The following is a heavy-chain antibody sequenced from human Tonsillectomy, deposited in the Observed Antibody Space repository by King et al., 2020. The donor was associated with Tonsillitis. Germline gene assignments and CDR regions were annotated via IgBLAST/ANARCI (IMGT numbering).Heavy chain of an antibody. J-gene: IGHJ4*02. V-gene: IGHV3-23*04. Sequence: VQLVESGGGLVQPGGSLRLSCAASGFTFRSYAMSWVRQAPGKGLEWVSAIRGSGGSTYYADSVKGRFTISRDNSKNTLYLQMNSLRAEDTAVDYCAKDGFWSSSSKWGQGTLVTVSS. D-gene: IGHD6-6*01. CDR3: AKDGFWSSSSK. CDR2: IRGSGGST. CDR1: GFTFRSYA.